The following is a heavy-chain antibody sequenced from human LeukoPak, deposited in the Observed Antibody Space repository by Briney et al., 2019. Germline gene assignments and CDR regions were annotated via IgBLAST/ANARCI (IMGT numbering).Heavy chain of an antibody. D-gene: IGHD6-19*01. Sequence: ASVTVSFKASGYTFTNYAMNWVRQAPGQGLEWMGWINTNTGNPTYAQGFTGRFVFSLDTSVSTAYLQISSLKAEDTAVYYCARGNRKIAVDIWGQGTLVTVSS. J-gene: IGHJ4*02. CDR3: ARGNRKIAVDI. V-gene: IGHV7-4-1*02. CDR1: GYTFTNYA. CDR2: INTNTGNP.